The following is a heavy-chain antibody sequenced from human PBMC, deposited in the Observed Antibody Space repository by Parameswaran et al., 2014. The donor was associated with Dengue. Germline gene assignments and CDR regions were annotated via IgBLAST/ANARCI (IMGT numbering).Heavy chain of an antibody. D-gene: IGHD3-3*01. CDR3: ATVGIYDFWSGYNPRHYYYYYMDV. V-gene: IGHV1-24*01. J-gene: IGHJ6*03. Sequence: WVRQAPGQGLEWMGGFDPEDGETIYAQKFQGRVTMTEDTSTDTAYMELSSLRSEDTAVYYCATVGIYDFWSGYNPRHYYYYYMDVWGKGTTVTVSS. CDR2: FDPEDGET.